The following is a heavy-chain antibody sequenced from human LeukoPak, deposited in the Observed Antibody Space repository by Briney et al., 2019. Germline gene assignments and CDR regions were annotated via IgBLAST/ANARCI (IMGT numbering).Heavy chain of an antibody. Sequence: SETLSLTCSVSGGSISSTIYYWGWIRQPPGTGLEWIASMYYSGSNFYNPSLKSRVTGSVDTSKNQFSLRLSSVTAADTAVYYCAREMYDSAGYRVSYFDYWGQGILVTVSS. CDR3: AREMYDSAGYRVSYFDY. CDR2: MYYSGSN. D-gene: IGHD3-22*01. V-gene: IGHV4-39*07. CDR1: GGSISSTIYY. J-gene: IGHJ4*02.